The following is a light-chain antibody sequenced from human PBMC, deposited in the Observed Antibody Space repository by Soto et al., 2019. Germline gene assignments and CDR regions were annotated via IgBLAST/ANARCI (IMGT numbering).Light chain of an antibody. V-gene: IGKV3-15*01. CDR1: ESVSSN. CDR3: QQYNEWALT. J-gene: IGKJ4*01. Sequence: EIVMTQSQATLSVSQGERASLSCRASESVSSNLAWYQQKPGQAPRLLIYNSFSRATGIPARVSGSGSGTEFTPTTSSLQFEEFAVYYCQQYNEWALTFGGGTKVEIK. CDR2: NSF.